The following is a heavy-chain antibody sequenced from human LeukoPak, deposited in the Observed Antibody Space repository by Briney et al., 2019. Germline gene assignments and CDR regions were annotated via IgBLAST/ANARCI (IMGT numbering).Heavy chain of an antibody. D-gene: IGHD2-2*01. CDR3: ARDLSSSISCYSY. V-gene: IGHV3-21*01. J-gene: IGHJ4*02. CDR1: GFTFGSHS. CDR2: ISLSGNYI. Sequence: GGSLRLSCAASGFTFGSHSMNWVRQAPGKGLEWVSSISLSGNYIYYADSVEGRFTISRDNAKNSLYLQMNSLRAEDTAVYYCARDLSSSISCYSYWGQGTLVTVSS.